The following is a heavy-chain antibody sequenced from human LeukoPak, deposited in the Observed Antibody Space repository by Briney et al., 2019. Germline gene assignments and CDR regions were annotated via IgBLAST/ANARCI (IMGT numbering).Heavy chain of an antibody. CDR1: GFTFSSYS. CDR3: ASYYDFWSGYYTYYFDY. CDR2: ISSSSSYI. D-gene: IGHD3-3*01. V-gene: IGHV3-21*01. J-gene: IGHJ4*02. Sequence: GGSLRLSCAASGFTFSSYSMTWVRQAPGKGLEWVSSISSSSSYIYYADSVKGRFTISRDSAKNSLYLQMNSLRAEDTAVYYCASYYDFWSGYYTYYFDYWGQGTLVTVSS.